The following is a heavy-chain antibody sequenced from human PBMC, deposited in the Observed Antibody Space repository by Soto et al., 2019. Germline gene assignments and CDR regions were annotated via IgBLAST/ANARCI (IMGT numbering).Heavy chain of an antibody. D-gene: IGHD3-3*02. J-gene: IGHJ3*02. CDR3: TRALGAFDI. Sequence: EVQLVESGGGLVQPGGSLRLSCADSGFTFSDHYMDWVRQAPGKGLEWVGRTRNKANSYTTEYAASVKGRFTISRDDSKNSLYLQMNSLKTEDTAVYYCTRALGAFDIWGQGTMVTVSS. CDR2: TRNKANSYTT. V-gene: IGHV3-72*01. CDR1: GFTFSDHY.